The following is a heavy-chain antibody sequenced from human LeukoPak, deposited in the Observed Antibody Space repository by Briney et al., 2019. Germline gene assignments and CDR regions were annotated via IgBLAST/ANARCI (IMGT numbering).Heavy chain of an antibody. J-gene: IGHJ5*02. CDR3: ARRTRLRITMVRGVTPFDP. CDR2: IYYSGST. Sequence: KASETLSLTCTVSGGSISSSSYYWGWIRQPPGKGLEWIGSIYYSGSTYYNPSLKSRVTISVDTSKNQFSLKLSSVTAADTAVYYCARRTRLRITMVRGVTPFDPWGQGTLVTVSS. V-gene: IGHV4-39*01. CDR1: GGSISSSSYY. D-gene: IGHD3-10*01.